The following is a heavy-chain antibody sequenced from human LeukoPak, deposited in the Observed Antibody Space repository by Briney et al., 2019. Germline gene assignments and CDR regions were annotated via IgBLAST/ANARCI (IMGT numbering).Heavy chain of an antibody. CDR2: ISTYSANA. CDR1: GYLFISHG. J-gene: IGHJ5*02. CDR3: ARVKGYCSSTSCYGYDP. Sequence: GASVKVSCKASGYLFISHGLTWVRQAPGQGLEWMGWISTYSANATYAQNFQGRVTMTADTSTSTAYMELRSLRSDDTAVYYCARVKGYCSSTSCYGYDPWGQGTLVTVSS. D-gene: IGHD2-2*01. V-gene: IGHV1-18*01.